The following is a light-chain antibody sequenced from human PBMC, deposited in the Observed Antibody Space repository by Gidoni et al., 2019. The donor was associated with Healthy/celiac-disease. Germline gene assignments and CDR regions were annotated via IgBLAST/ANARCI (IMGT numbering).Light chain of an antibody. CDR2: GAS. V-gene: IGKV3-15*01. CDR3: QQYNNWPPGT. J-gene: IGKJ2*02. CDR1: QGVSRN. Sequence: EIVMTQSPATLSVSPGERATLSCRTSQGVSRNLAWYQQKPGQAPRLLLYGASTRATGIPARFSGSGSGTEFTLTISSLQSEDFAVYYCQQYNNWPPGTFGQGTKLEIK.